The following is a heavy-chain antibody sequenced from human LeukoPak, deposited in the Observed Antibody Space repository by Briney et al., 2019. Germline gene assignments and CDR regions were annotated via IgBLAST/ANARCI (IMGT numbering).Heavy chain of an antibody. V-gene: IGHV4-34*01. CDR1: GGSFSGYY. Sequence: PSETLSLTCAVYGGSFSGYYWSWIRQPPGKGLEWIGEINHSGSTNYNPSLKSRVTISVDTSKNQFSLKLSSVTAADTAVYYCARQTRNYYGSGSYYRVPLNWFDPWGQGTLVTVSS. D-gene: IGHD3-10*01. CDR3: ARQTRNYYGSGSYYRVPLNWFDP. CDR2: INHSGST. J-gene: IGHJ5*02.